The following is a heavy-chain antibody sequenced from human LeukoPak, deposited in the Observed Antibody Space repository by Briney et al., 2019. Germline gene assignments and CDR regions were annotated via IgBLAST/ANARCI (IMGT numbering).Heavy chain of an antibody. V-gene: IGHV1-69*05. J-gene: IGHJ4*02. CDR1: GGTFSSYA. Sequence: SVKVSCKASGGTFSSYAISWVRQAPGQGLEWMGGIIPIFGTANYAQKLQGRVTMTTDTSTSTAYMELRSLRSDDTAVYYCARDRSGWLIDNYWGQGTLVTVSS. CDR3: ARDRSGWLIDNY. CDR2: IIPIFGTA. D-gene: IGHD6-19*01.